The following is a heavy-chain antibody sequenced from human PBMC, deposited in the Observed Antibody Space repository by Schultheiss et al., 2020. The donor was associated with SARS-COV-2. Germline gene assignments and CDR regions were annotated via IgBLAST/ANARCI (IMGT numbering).Heavy chain of an antibody. D-gene: IGHD5-18*01. J-gene: IGHJ4*02. CDR1: GFTFSSYW. CDR3: ARDPGYSYGLGD. V-gene: IGHV3-74*01. CDR2: INSDGSST. Sequence: GESLKISCAASGFTFSSYWMHWVRQAPGKGLVWVSRINSDGSSTSYADSVKGRFTISRDNAKNTLYLQMNSLGAEDTAVYYCARDPGYSYGLGDWGQGTLVTVSS.